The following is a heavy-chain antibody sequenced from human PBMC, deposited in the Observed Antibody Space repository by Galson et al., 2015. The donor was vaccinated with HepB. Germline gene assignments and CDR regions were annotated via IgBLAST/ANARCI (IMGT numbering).Heavy chain of an antibody. CDR2: INGDGTQI. Sequence: SLRLSCAGSGFIFSSHWMDWVRQVPGKGLEWVSRINGDGTQIRYADSVKGRFTISRDNSKNTLYLQMNSLRAEDTAVYYCAKDPSGSYYPEVNWFDPWGQGTLVTVSS. J-gene: IGHJ5*02. D-gene: IGHD1-26*01. CDR1: GFIFSSHW. CDR3: AKDPSGSYYPEVNWFDP. V-gene: IGHV3-74*01.